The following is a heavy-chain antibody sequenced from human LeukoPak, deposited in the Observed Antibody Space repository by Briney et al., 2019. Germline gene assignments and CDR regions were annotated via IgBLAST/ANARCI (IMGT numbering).Heavy chain of an antibody. CDR3: ASGMGYSYVLDY. D-gene: IGHD5-18*01. V-gene: IGHV1-69*05. J-gene: IGHJ4*02. CDR1: GVTFISTA. CDR2: IIPMYGSP. Sequence: GSSVKVSCKASGVTFISTAINWVRQAPGQGLEWMGRIIPMYGSPNHAQKFQGRVTITTDESMSTAYMELNSLTSEDTAVYFCASGMGYSYVLDYWGQGTLVTVSS.